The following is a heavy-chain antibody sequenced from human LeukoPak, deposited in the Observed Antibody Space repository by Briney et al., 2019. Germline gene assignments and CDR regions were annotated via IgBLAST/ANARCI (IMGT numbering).Heavy chain of an antibody. D-gene: IGHD1-1*01. CDR3: ARAWSDSWRKTEYFQL. CDR2: MNPNSGNT. V-gene: IGHV1-8*01. Sequence: ASVKVSCKASGYTFTDYDINWVRQATGQGLEWVGWMNPNSGNTGYAQNFQGRVTMTRNTSINTAYMELNSLRSEDTAVYYCARAWSDSWRKTEYFQLWGQGTLVTVSS. J-gene: IGHJ1*01. CDR1: GYTFTDYD.